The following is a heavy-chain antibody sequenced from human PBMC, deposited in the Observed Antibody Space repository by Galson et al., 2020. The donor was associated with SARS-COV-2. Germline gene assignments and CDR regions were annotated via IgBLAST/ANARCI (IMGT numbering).Heavy chain of an antibody. CDR1: GFTFSIHG. Sequence: GGSLRLSCAASGFTFSIHGMHSVRQAPGKGLEWVAYISYNGAVKSHADSVKGRFTISRDNSKNTLYLQLSSLRVDDTAVYYCANKDYYASGIKAFDIWGQGTMVTVSS. D-gene: IGHD3-10*01. CDR3: ANKDYYASGIKAFDI. V-gene: IGHV3-30*18. CDR2: ISYNGAVK. J-gene: IGHJ3*02.